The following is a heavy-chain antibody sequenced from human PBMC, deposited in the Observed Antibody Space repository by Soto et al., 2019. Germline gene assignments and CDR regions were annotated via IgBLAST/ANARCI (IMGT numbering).Heavy chain of an antibody. V-gene: IGHV1-69*13. Sequence: PSVKVSCKASGGTFSSYAISWVRQAPGQGLEWMGGIIPIFGTANYAQKFQGRVTITADESTSTAYMELSSLRSEDTAVYYCARDDPRDSSGYYFTYGMDVWGQGTTVTVSS. J-gene: IGHJ6*02. CDR1: GGTFSSYA. CDR2: IIPIFGTA. CDR3: ARDDPRDSSGYYFTYGMDV. D-gene: IGHD3-22*01.